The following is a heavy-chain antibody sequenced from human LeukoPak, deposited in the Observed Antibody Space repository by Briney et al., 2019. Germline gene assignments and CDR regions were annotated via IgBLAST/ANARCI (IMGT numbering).Heavy chain of an antibody. CDR3: ARGGHNSGWYGFY. Sequence: GGSLRLSCAASGFTLSSYGMHWVRQAPGKGLEWVAVIWYDGSNKYYADSVKGRFTISRDNSKNTLYLQMNSLRAEDTAVYYCARGGHNSGWYGFYWGQGTLVTVSS. CDR1: GFTLSSYG. V-gene: IGHV3-33*01. J-gene: IGHJ4*02. CDR2: IWYDGSNK. D-gene: IGHD6-19*01.